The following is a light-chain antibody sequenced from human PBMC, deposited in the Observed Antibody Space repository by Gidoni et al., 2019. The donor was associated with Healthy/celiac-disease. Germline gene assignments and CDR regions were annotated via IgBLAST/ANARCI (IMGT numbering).Light chain of an antibody. CDR2: LGS. CDR3: VQAVQTRGT. CDR1: QSLLHSNGYNY. J-gene: IGKJ4*01. Sequence: DIVMTQSPLSLPVTPGEPASISCRSSQSLLHSNGYNYLDWYLQKPGQSQQLLIYLGSNRAAGVPDRFSGSGSGTDVTLKISRVEAEDVGVYYWVQAVQTRGTFXGXTKVXIK. V-gene: IGKV2-28*01.